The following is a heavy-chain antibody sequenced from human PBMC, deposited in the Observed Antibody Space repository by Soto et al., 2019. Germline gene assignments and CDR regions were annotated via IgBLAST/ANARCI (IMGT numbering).Heavy chain of an antibody. CDR3: AFRAEYCGGDCYLTEDAFDI. Sequence: QVQLVQSGAEVKKPGSSVKVSCKASGGTFSSYAISWVRQAPGQGLEWMGGIIPIFGTANYAQKFQGRVTITADESTSTAYMELSSLRSEDTAVYYCAFRAEYCGGDCYLTEDAFDIWGQGTMVTVSS. CDR1: GGTFSSYA. J-gene: IGHJ3*02. D-gene: IGHD2-21*02. CDR2: IIPIFGTA. V-gene: IGHV1-69*12.